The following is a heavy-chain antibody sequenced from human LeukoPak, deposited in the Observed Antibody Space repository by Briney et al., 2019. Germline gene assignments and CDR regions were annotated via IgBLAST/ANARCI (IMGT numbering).Heavy chain of an antibody. CDR3: AKRGYYYESSGYYYFDS. Sequence: GGSLRLSCAASGFTSSTYAMSWVRQAPGKGLEWVSTISGSGVSTYYADSVKGRFTISRDTSKNTLYLQMNSLRAEDTAVYYCAKRGYYYESSGYYYFDSWGQGTRVTVSA. V-gene: IGHV3-23*01. CDR1: GFTSSTYA. D-gene: IGHD3-22*01. CDR2: ISGSGVST. J-gene: IGHJ4*02.